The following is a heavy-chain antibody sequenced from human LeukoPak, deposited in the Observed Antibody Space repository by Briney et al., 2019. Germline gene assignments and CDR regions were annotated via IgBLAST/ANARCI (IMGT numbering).Heavy chain of an antibody. J-gene: IGHJ4*02. V-gene: IGHV4-34*01. CDR3: ARQRGGLWFGAFDY. Sequence: SETPSLTCAVYGGSFSGYYWSWIRQPPGKGPEWIGEINHSGSTNYNPSLKSRVTISVDTSKNQFSLKLSSVTAADTAVYYCARQRGGLWFGAFDYWGQGTLVTVSS. D-gene: IGHD3-10*01. CDR2: INHSGST. CDR1: GGSFSGYY.